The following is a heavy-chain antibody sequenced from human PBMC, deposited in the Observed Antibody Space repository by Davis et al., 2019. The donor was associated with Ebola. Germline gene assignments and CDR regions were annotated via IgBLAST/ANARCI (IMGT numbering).Heavy chain of an antibody. V-gene: IGHV3-33*01. D-gene: IGHD4-17*01. CDR1: GFTFSSYG. CDR3: ARVDYAKNYGEAFDY. Sequence: PGGSLRLSCAASGFTFSSYGMHWVRQAPGKGLEWVAVIWYDGSNKYYADSVKGRFTISRDNSKNTLYLQMNSLRAEDTAVYYCARVDYAKNYGEAFDYWGQGTLVTVSS. CDR2: IWYDGSNK. J-gene: IGHJ4*02.